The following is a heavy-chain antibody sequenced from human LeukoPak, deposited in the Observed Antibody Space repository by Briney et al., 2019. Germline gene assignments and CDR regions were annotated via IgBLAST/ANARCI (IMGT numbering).Heavy chain of an antibody. CDR2: IYSGDSGVST. V-gene: IGHV3-53*04. CDR3: ARSAARLSYYYAMDV. Sequence: GGSLRLSCAASGFSVSNTYMSWVRQAPGKGLEWVSVIYSGDSGVSTYYADSVKGRFTISRHDSENTLYLQMSSLRAEDTAVYFCARSAARLSYYYAMDVWGQGTTVTVCS. J-gene: IGHJ6*02. CDR1: GFSVSNTY. D-gene: IGHD6-6*01.